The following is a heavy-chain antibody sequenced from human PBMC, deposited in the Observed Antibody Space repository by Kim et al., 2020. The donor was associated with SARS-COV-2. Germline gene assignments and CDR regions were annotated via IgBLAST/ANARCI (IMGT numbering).Heavy chain of an antibody. CDR1: GFSFSTNA. CDR3: AKDVWGYSGIDV. CDR2: ISGNGEST. Sequence: GGSLRLSCAASGFSFSTNAMGWVRQAPGRGLEWVSSISGNGESTFYADSVRGRFTISRDISKSTLYLQMNSLRAEDTALYDCAKDVWGYSGIDVWGQGTT. D-gene: IGHD3-16*02. J-gene: IGHJ6*02. V-gene: IGHV3-23*01.